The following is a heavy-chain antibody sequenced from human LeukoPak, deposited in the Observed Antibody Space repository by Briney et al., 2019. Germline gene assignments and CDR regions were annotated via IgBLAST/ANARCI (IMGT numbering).Heavy chain of an antibody. CDR2: ISSTGSTI. J-gene: IGHJ4*02. V-gene: IGHV3-48*03. D-gene: IGHD5-18*01. CDR1: GFTFRLYE. CDR3: VRGYTYNSDYFDY. Sequence: GGSLRLSCAASGFTFRLYEMNWVRQAPGKGLEWVSYISSTGSTIYYADSVKGRFTISRDNAKNSLDVQMDSLRAEDTAVYYCVRGYTYNSDYFDYWGQGALVTVSS.